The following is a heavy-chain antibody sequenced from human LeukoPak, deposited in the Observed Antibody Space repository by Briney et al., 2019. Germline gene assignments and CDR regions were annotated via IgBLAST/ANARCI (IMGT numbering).Heavy chain of an antibody. CDR3: ARDSHYHDSSGSVFDY. D-gene: IGHD3-22*01. Sequence: WASVKVSCKASGGTFSSYAISWVRQAPGQGLEWMGGIIPIFGTANYAQKFQGRVTITADESTSTAYMELSSLRSEDTAVYYCARDSHYHDSSGSVFDYWGQGTLVTVTS. CDR2: IIPIFGTA. V-gene: IGHV1-69*13. CDR1: GGTFSSYA. J-gene: IGHJ4*02.